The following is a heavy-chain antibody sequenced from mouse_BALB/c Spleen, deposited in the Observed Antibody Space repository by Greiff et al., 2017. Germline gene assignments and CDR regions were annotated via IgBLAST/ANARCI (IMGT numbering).Heavy chain of an antibody. CDR3: ASRDSSGYWFAY. CDR1: GYTFTDYA. D-gene: IGHD3-2*01. J-gene: IGHJ2*01. CDR2: ISTYYGDA. Sequence: VQLKESGAELVRPGVSVKISCKGSGYTFTDYAMHWVKQSHAKSLEWIGVISTYYGDASYNQKFKGKATMTVDKSSSTAYMELARLTSEDSAIYYCASRDSSGYWFAYWGQGTTLTVSS. V-gene: IGHV1S137*01.